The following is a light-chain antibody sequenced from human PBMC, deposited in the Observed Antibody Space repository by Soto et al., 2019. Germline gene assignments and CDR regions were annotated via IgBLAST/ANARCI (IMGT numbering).Light chain of an antibody. J-gene: IGLJ1*01. V-gene: IGLV2-14*01. Sequence: QSALTQPASVSGSPGQSITISCTGTSSXVGGYNYVSWYQQHPGKAPKLMIYDVSNRPSGVSNRFSGSKSGNTASLTISGLQAEDEADYYCSSYTSSSTLFYVFGTGTKLTVL. CDR2: DVS. CDR1: SSXVGGYNY. CDR3: SSYTSSSTLFYV.